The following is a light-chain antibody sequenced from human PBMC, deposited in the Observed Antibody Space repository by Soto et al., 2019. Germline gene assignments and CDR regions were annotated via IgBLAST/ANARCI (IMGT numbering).Light chain of an antibody. CDR2: LAS. Sequence: DIVMTQSPDSLAVSLGERATINCTSSQSVLSSSDNKNYLAWYQQKPGQPPKLLIYLASTRESGVPDRFSGSGSGTDFTLTISSLQAEDVAVYYCQHYYGSPSFGPGTKVDIK. V-gene: IGKV4-1*01. J-gene: IGKJ3*01. CDR1: QSVLSSSDNKNY. CDR3: QHYYGSPS.